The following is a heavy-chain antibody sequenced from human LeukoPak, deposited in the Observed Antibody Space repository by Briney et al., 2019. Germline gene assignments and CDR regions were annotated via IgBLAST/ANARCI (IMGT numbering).Heavy chain of an antibody. J-gene: IGHJ4*02. CDR3: TAGALGY. CDR2: IKPDGSDK. D-gene: IGHD3-16*01. V-gene: IGHV3-7*01. Sequence: PGGSLRLSCAASGFSFTSYWMSWVRQAPGKGLEWVANIKPDGSDKYYVDSVKGRFTISRDNAKNSLYLQMNSLRAGDTAVYYCTAGALGYWGRGTLINVSS. CDR1: GFSFTSYW.